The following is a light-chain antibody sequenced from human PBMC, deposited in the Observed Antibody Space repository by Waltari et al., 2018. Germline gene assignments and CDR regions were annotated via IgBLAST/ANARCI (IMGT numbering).Light chain of an antibody. J-gene: IGLJ2*01. Sequence: QSALTQPASVSGSPGQSITISCTGTSSDVGGYNYVSWYQQHPGKAPKLMIYDVSKRPSGFSKRFSGSKSGNTASLTISGLQAEDEADYYCSSYTSSSTSDVVFGGGTKLTVL. CDR1: SSDVGGYNY. CDR2: DVS. CDR3: SSYTSSSTSDVV. V-gene: IGLV2-14*01.